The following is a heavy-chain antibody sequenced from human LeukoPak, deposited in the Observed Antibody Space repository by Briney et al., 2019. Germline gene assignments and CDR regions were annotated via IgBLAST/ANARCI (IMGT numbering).Heavy chain of an antibody. CDR3: ARDRLRLDY. J-gene: IGHJ4*02. CDR1: GGSISSGDYY. Sequence: PSQTLSLTCTVSGGSISSGDYYWGWIRQLPGKGLEWIGYIYYSGSTNYNPSLKSRVTISVDTSKNQFSLKLSSVTAADTAVYYCARDRLRLDYWGQGTLVTVSS. V-gene: IGHV4-61*08. D-gene: IGHD5-12*01. CDR2: IYYSGST.